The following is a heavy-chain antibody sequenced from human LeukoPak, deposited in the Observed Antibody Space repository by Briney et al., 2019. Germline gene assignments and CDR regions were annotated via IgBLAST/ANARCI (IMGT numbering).Heavy chain of an antibody. Sequence: SETLSLTCTVSGGSISSYYWSWIRQPPGKGLEWIGYIYYSGSTNYNPSLKSRVTISVDTSKNQFSLKLSSVTAADTAVYYCARVTTGYSSGTGAFDIWGQGTMVTVSS. J-gene: IGHJ3*02. CDR2: IYYSGST. CDR1: GGSISSYY. V-gene: IGHV4-59*01. D-gene: IGHD6-19*01. CDR3: ARVTTGYSSGTGAFDI.